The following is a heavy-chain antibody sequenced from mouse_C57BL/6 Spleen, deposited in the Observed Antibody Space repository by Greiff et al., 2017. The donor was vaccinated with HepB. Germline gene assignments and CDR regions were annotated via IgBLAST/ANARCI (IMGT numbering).Heavy chain of an antibody. Sequence: EVKLMESGPELVKPGASVKISCKASGYSFTDYNMNWVKQSNGKSLEWIGVINPNYGTTSYNQKFKGKATLTVDQSSSTAYMQLNSLTSEDSAVYYCARGDYDHYYAMDYWGQGTSVTVSS. J-gene: IGHJ4*01. CDR3: ARGDYDHYYAMDY. CDR2: INPNYGTT. V-gene: IGHV1-39*01. D-gene: IGHD2-4*01. CDR1: GYSFTDYN.